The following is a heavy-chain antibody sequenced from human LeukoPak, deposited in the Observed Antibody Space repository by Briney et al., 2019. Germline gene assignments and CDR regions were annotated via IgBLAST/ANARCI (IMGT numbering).Heavy chain of an antibody. V-gene: IGHV3-11*04. Sequence: LSLTCAVYGGSFSGYYWSWIRQAPGKGLEWVSYISSSGSTIYYADSVKGRFTVSKDNSKNTLYLQMNSLRVEDTAVYYCTRIYGTTPDYWGQGTLVTVSS. CDR2: ISSSGSTI. D-gene: IGHD1-1*01. J-gene: IGHJ4*02. CDR3: TRIYGTTPDY. CDR1: GGSFSGYY.